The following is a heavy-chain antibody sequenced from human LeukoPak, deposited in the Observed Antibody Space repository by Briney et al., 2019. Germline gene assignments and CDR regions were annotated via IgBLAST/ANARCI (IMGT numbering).Heavy chain of an antibody. CDR3: ARSPIWTGEYYFDY. Sequence: SETLSLTCTVSGGSISSYYWSWIRQPPGKGLEWIGYIYYSGSTNYNPSLKSRVTISVDTSKNQFSLKLSSVTAADTAVYYCARSPIWTGEYYFDYWGQGTLVTVSS. CDR2: IYYSGST. V-gene: IGHV4-59*01. CDR1: GGSISSYY. J-gene: IGHJ4*02. D-gene: IGHD3-16*01.